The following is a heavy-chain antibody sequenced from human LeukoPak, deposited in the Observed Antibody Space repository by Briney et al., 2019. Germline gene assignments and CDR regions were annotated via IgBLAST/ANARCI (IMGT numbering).Heavy chain of an antibody. CDR3: ARDRHYYDSSGYGDY. V-gene: IGHV3-11*01. CDR1: GFTFSDYY. D-gene: IGHD3-22*01. Sequence: PGGSPRLSCAASGFTFSDYYMSWIRQAPGKGLEWVSYISSSGSTIYYADSVKGRFTISRDNAKNSLYLQMNSLRAEDTAVYYCARDRHYYDSSGYGDYWGQGTLVTVSS. CDR2: ISSSGSTI. J-gene: IGHJ4*02.